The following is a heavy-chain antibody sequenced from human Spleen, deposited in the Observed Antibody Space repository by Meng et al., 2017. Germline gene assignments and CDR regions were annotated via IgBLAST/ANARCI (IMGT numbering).Heavy chain of an antibody. D-gene: IGHD3-22*01. CDR3: AKTGCRSSGYYCFGG. CDR2: IKSGGDKT. CDR1: GFTFSAYA. Sequence: GGSLRLSCAASGFTFSAYAMSWVRQTPGKGLEWVSAIKSGGDKTYFADSVRGRFTISRDHSKNTVYLQMNSLRSEDTAVYYCAKTGCRSSGYYCFGGWGQGTLVTVSS. J-gene: IGHJ4*02. V-gene: IGHV3-23*01.